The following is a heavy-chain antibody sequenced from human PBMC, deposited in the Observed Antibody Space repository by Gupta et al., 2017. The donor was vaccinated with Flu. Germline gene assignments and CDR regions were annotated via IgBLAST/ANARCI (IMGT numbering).Heavy chain of an antibody. J-gene: IGHJ4*02. V-gene: IGHV3-13*01. D-gene: IGHD3-3*01. CDR3: ARATENFWSGYYLDY. CDR2: IGTAGDT. Sequence: EVQLVESGGGLVQPGGSLRLSCAASGFTFSSYDMHWVRQATGKGLEWVAAIGTAGDTYYPGSVKGRFTISRENAKNSLYLQMNSLRAGDTAVYYCARATENFWSGYYLDYWGQGTLVTVSS. CDR1: GFTFSSYD.